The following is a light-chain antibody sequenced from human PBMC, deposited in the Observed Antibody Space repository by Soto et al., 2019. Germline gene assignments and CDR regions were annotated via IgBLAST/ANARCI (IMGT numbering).Light chain of an antibody. CDR2: AAS. Sequence: AIRMTQSPSSFSASTGDRVTITCRASQCISSYFAWYQHKPGKAHKLLIYAASTLQSGVPSRFSGSGSGTDFTLTISCLQSEDCATYYCQQEYSYPLTFGGGTKVEIK. CDR1: QCISSY. CDR3: QQEYSYPLT. V-gene: IGKV1-8*01. J-gene: IGKJ4*01.